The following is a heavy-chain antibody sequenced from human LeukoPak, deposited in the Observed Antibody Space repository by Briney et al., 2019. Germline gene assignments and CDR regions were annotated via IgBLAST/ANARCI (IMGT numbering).Heavy chain of an antibody. CDR3: ARVRVAVAGFDAFDI. J-gene: IGHJ3*02. CDR2: IWYDGSNK. Sequence: GGSLRLSCAASGFTFSSYGMHWVRQAPGKGLEWVAVIWYDGSNKYYADSVKGRFTISRDNSKSTLYLQMNSLKAEDTAVYYCARVRVAVAGFDAFDIWGQGTMVTVSS. CDR1: GFTFSSYG. V-gene: IGHV3-33*01. D-gene: IGHD6-19*01.